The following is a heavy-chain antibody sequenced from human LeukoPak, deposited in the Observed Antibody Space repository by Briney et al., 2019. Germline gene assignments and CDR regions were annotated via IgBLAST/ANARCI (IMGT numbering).Heavy chain of an antibody. V-gene: IGHV5-51*01. CDR3: ARRSGSFQGDYNFDF. CDR1: GYRFSDYW. CDR2: IYPGDSDT. J-gene: IGHJ4*02. Sequence: GESLKISCKGSGYRFSDYWIAWVRPMPGKGLEWMGIIYPGDSDTRYSPSFQGQVTISADRSISTASLQWSSLKASDTAMYYCARRSGSFQGDYNFDFWGQGTLVTVSS. D-gene: IGHD1-26*01.